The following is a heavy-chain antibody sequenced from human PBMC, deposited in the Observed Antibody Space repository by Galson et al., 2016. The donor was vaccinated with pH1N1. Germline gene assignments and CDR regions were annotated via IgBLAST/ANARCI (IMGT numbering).Heavy chain of an antibody. V-gene: IGHV3-23*01. CDR3: AKDNLRHYFWGNYQYGLEV. CDR2: FSGRDGST. D-gene: IGHD3-16*02. J-gene: IGHJ6*01. CDR1: GFTFATYG. Sequence: ASGFTFATYGMCWVRQAPGKGLEWVGLFSGRDGSTHYRDSVKGRFNISRDNSKNTWYLQMNSLRAEDTAIYYCAKDNLRHYFWGNYQYGLEVGGRGPTVTVSS.